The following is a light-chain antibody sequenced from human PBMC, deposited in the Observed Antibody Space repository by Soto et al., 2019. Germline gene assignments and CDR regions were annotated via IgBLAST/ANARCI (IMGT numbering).Light chain of an antibody. CDR1: SSDVGGYNY. V-gene: IGLV2-11*01. CDR3: CSYAGSYTEV. Sequence: QSALTQPRSVSGSPGQSVTISCTGTSSDVGGYNYVSWYQQHPGKAPKLMIYDVSKRPSGVPDRFSGSKSGNTASLTISGLQAEDEADYYCCSYAGSYTEVFGTGTKLTVL. J-gene: IGLJ1*01. CDR2: DVS.